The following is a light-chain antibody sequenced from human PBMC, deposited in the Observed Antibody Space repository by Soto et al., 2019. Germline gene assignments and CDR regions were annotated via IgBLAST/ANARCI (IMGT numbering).Light chain of an antibody. CDR2: GAS. CDR1: QTVRNN. Sequence: EIVMTQSPATLSVSPGERVTLSCRTSQTVRNNLAWYQQKPGLPPSLLIYGASSRAAGIPGRFSGSGSGTEFTLSISSLQSEDFAEYYRQQYNDWPRTFGQGTKVEIK. V-gene: IGKV3-15*01. CDR3: QQYNDWPRT. J-gene: IGKJ1*01.